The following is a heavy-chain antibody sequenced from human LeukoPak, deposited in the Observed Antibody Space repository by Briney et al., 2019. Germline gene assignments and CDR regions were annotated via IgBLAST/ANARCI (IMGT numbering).Heavy chain of an antibody. D-gene: IGHD6-13*01. V-gene: IGHV5-51*01. CDR3: ARHVVAAAGPGLYYYYGMDV. J-gene: IGHJ6*02. Sequence: GESLKISCKGSGYSFTSYWIGWVRQLPGEGLEWMGIIYPGDSDTRYSPSFQGQVTISADKSISTAYLQWSSLKASDTAMYYCARHVVAAAGPGLYYYYGMDVWGQGTTVTVSS. CDR2: IYPGDSDT. CDR1: GYSFTSYW.